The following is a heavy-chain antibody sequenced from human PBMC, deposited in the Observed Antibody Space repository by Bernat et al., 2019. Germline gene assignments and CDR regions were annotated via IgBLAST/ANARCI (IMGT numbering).Heavy chain of an antibody. CDR2: INPNSGGT. J-gene: IGHJ3*02. CDR3: ARVYCSGGSCYFDAFDI. D-gene: IGHD2-15*01. CDR1: GYTFTGYY. V-gene: IGHV1-2*04. Sequence: QVQLVQSGAEVKKPGASVKVSCKASGYTFTGYYMHWVRQAPGQGLEWMGWINPNSGGTNYAQKFQGWVTMTTDTSTSTAYMELRSLRSDDTAVYYCARVYCSGGSCYFDAFDIWGQGTMVTVSS.